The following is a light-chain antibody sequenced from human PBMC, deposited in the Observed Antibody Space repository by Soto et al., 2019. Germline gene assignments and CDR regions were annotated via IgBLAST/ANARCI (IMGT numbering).Light chain of an antibody. CDR3: HQYGSSPQT. CDR2: GAS. CDR1: QSVGNN. Sequence: EIVMTHYPATLSVSPGERATLSCRASQSVGNNLAWYRQKSGQAPRLLIYGASTRATGIPDRFSGSGSGTEFTLTVDRLEPEDFAVYYCHQYGSSPQTFGRGTKVDIK. V-gene: IGKV3D-15*01. J-gene: IGKJ1*01.